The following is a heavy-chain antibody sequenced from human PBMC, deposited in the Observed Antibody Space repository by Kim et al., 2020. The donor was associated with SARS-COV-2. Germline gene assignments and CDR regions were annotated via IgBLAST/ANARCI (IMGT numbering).Heavy chain of an antibody. J-gene: IGHJ6*02. Sequence: GGSLRLSCAASGFTFSSYSMNWVCQAPGKGLEWVSSISSSSSYIYYADSVKGRFTISRDNAKNSLYLQMNSLRAEDTAVYYCASGTRYYDILTGYPETDYYYYYGMDVWGQGTTVTVSS. CDR3: ASGTRYYDILTGYPETDYYYYYGMDV. CDR1: GFTFSSYS. CDR2: ISSSSSYI. V-gene: IGHV3-21*01. D-gene: IGHD3-9*01.